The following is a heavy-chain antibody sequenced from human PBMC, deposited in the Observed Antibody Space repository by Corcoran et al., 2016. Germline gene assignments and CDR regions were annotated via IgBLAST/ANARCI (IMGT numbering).Heavy chain of an antibody. V-gene: IGHV4-34*01. Sequence: QVQLQQWGAGLLKPSETLSLTCAVYGGSFSGYYWSWIRQPPGKGLEWIGEINPSGSTNYNPSLKSRVTISVDTSKNQFSLKLSSVTAADTAVYYCARGCVIAAAGTSYYGMDGWGQGTTVTVSS. CDR3: ARGCVIAAAGTSYYGMDG. D-gene: IGHD6-13*01. CDR1: GGSFSGYY. CDR2: INPSGST. J-gene: IGHJ6*02.